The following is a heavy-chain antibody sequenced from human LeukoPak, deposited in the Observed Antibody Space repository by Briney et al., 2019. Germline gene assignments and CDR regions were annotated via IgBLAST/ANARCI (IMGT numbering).Heavy chain of an antibody. CDR1: GFTFNNYN. V-gene: IGHV3-21*01. Sequence: PGGSLRLSCAASGFTFNNYNMNWVRQAPGKGLEWVSSIIDSSSYIYYADSVRGRFTISRDNAKNSLYLQMNSLRAEDTAMYYCARADLSGSYFHPHFLDYWGQGTLVTVSS. J-gene: IGHJ4*02. CDR2: IIDSSSYI. CDR3: ARADLSGSYFHPHFLDY. D-gene: IGHD1-26*01.